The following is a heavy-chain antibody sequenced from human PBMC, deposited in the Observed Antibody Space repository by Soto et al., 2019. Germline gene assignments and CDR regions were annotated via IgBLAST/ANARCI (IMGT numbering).Heavy chain of an antibody. J-gene: IGHJ4*02. D-gene: IGHD2-15*01. CDR2: LYSGGSI. CDR1: GFTVSSKY. V-gene: IGHV3-66*04. Sequence: EVQLVESGGDLVPPGGSLRLSCAASGFTVSSKYMSWVRQAPGKGLEWVSVLYSGGSIYYADSVKGRFTISRDNSKNILYLQMNSLRAEDTALYYCARHYCSGGSCYRGVFDYWGQGTLVTVSS. CDR3: ARHYCSGGSCYRGVFDY.